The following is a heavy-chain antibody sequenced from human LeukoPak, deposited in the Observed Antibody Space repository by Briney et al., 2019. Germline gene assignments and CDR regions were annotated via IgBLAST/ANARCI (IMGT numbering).Heavy chain of an antibody. CDR2: ISYDGSNK. J-gene: IGHJ4*02. D-gene: IGHD6-19*01. CDR3: ASPIAVAGIPGGFH. Sequence: GRSLRLSCAASGFTFSSYAMHWVRQAPGKGLEWVAVISYDGSNKYYADSVKGRFTISRDNSKNTLYLQMNSLRAEDTAVYYCASPIAVAGIPGGFHWGRGTLVTVSS. CDR1: GFTFSSYA. V-gene: IGHV3-30-3*01.